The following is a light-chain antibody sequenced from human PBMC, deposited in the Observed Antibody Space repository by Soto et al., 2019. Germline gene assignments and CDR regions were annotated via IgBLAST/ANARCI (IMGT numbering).Light chain of an antibody. CDR1: QSISSSY. CDR2: GPS. CDR3: QQYGSSGT. V-gene: IGKV3-20*01. Sequence: EIVLTQSPGTLCLSPGERATLSCRASQSISSSYLAWYQQKPGQAPRLLIYGPSSRATGIPDRFSGSGSGTDFTLTISRLEPEDFAVYYCQQYGSSGTFGQGTKVDI. J-gene: IGKJ1*01.